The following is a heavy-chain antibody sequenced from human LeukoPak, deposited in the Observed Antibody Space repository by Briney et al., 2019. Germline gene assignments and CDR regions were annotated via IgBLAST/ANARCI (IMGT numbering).Heavy chain of an antibody. D-gene: IGHD2-2*02. CDR3: ARDQGGVVPVAILIFHYYYMDV. Sequence: PGGSLRLSCAASGFTFSSYWMSWVRQAPGKGLEWVANIRQDGSKIYYVDSVKGRFTISRDNARNSLYLQMNSLRAEDTALYYCARDQGGVVPVAILIFHYYYMDVWGKGTTVTVSS. CDR2: IRQDGSKI. J-gene: IGHJ6*03. V-gene: IGHV3-7*01. CDR1: GFTFSSYW.